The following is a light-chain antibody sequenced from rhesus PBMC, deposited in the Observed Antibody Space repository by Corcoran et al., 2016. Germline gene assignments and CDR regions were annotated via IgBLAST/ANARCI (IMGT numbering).Light chain of an antibody. CDR1: QSLLYSSNNKNY. CDR3: QQYYSSPLT. CDR2: WSS. J-gene: IGKJ4*01. Sequence: DLVMNQSPDSLAVSLGERVTINCKSSQSLLYSSNNKNYLAWSQQKEGQVTKLLIYWSSTRESGVPNRFRGCGSGTDFTLTISGLQAEDVAVYYCQQYYSSPLTFGGGTKVEIK. V-gene: IGKV4-1*01.